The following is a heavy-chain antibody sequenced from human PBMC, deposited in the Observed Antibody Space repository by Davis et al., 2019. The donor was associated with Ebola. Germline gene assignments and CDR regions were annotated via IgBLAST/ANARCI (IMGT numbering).Heavy chain of an antibody. D-gene: IGHD2-2*01. CDR1: GFTFSGYC. CDR2: IKQDGGEK. Sequence: PGGSLSLSCAASGFTFSGYCMSWVRQAPGKGLEWVANIKQDGGEKYYVDSVKGRFTISRDNAKNSLFLQMNSLGDEDTAVYYCARGNSAAANDAFDIWGQGTTVTVSS. V-gene: IGHV3-7*01. CDR3: ARGNSAAANDAFDI. J-gene: IGHJ3*02.